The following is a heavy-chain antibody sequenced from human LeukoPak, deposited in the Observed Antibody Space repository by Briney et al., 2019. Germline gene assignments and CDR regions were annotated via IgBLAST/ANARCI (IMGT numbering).Heavy chain of an antibody. D-gene: IGHD6-19*01. Sequence: ASETLPLTCTVSGGSISSYYWSWIRQPPGKGLEWIGYIYYSGSTNYNPSLKSRVTISVDTSKNQFSLKLSSVTAADTAVYYCARVPSSGWYTRRYYYYYMDVWGKGTTVTVSS. CDR3: ARVPSSGWYTRRYYYYYMDV. J-gene: IGHJ6*03. CDR2: IYYSGST. CDR1: GGSISSYY. V-gene: IGHV4-59*01.